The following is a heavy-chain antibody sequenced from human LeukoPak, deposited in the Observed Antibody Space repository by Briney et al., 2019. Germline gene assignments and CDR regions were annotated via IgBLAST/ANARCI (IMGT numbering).Heavy chain of an antibody. CDR3: ARGGGLTYDSSGYYYHDAFDI. V-gene: IGHV1-2*02. J-gene: IGHJ3*02. Sequence: ASVKVSCKASGYTFSSYGISWVRQAPGQGLEWMGWINPNSGGTNYAQKFQGRVTMTRDTSISTAYMELSRLRSDDTAVYYCARGGGLTYDSSGYYYHDAFDIWGQGTMVTVSS. CDR2: INPNSGGT. CDR1: GYTFSSYG. D-gene: IGHD3-22*01.